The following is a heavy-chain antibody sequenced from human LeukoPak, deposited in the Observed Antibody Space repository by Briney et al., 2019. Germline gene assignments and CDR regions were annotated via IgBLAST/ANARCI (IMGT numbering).Heavy chain of an antibody. CDR2: IDSSSSYI. V-gene: IGHV3-11*06. CDR1: GFIFSDYY. D-gene: IGHD3-3*01. J-gene: IGHJ4*02. Sequence: PGGSLRLSCAASGFIFSDYYMTWIRQAPGKGLEWVSSIDSSSSYIYYADSVKGRFTISRANAKNSLFLQMNSLRAEDTAVYYCARGPHGGFVIIPTEFWGQGTLVTVSS. CDR3: ARGPHGGFVIIPTEF.